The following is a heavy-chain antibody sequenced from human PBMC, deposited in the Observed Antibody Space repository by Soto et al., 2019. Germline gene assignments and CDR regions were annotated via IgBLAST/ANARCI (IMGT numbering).Heavy chain of an antibody. CDR3: AKASYDILTGYSPDY. V-gene: IGHV3-23*01. J-gene: IGHJ4*02. CDR1: GFTFSSYA. D-gene: IGHD3-9*01. Sequence: GGSLRLSCAASGFTFSSYAMSWVRQAPGKGLEWVSAISGSGGSTYYADSVKGRFTISRDNSKNPLYLQMNSLRAEDTAVYYCAKASYDILTGYSPDYWGQGTLVTVSS. CDR2: ISGSGGST.